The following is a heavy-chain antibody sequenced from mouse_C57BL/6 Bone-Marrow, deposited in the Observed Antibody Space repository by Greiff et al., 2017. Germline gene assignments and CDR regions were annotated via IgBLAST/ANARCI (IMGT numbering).Heavy chain of an antibody. CDR3: ARIPYDYLYYYAMDY. Sequence: EVKVVESGGGLVKPGGSLKLSCAASGFTFSDYGMHWVRQAPEKGLEWVAYISSGSSTIYYADTVKGRFTISRDNAKNTLFLQMTSLRSEDTAMYYCARIPYDYLYYYAMDYWGQGTSVTVSS. CDR2: ISSGSSTI. V-gene: IGHV5-17*01. D-gene: IGHD2-4*01. J-gene: IGHJ4*01. CDR1: GFTFSDYG.